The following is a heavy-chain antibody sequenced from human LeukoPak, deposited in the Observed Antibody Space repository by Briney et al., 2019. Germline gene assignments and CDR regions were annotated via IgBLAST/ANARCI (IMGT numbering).Heavy chain of an antibody. V-gene: IGHV1-8*01. CDR1: GYTFTSYD. D-gene: IGHD2-2*01. CDR3: ARGAVVPAAMSPYYYYGMDV. J-gene: IGHJ6*02. CDR2: MNPNSGNT. Sequence: ASVKVSCKASGYTFTSYDINWVRQATGQGLEWMGWMNPNSGNTGYAQKFQGRVTMTGNTSISTAYMELSSLRSEDTAVYYCARGAVVPAAMSPYYYYGMDVRGQGTTVTVSS.